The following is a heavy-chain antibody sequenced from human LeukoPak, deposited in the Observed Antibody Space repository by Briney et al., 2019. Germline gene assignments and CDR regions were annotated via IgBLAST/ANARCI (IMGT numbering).Heavy chain of an antibody. Sequence: SETLSLTCTVSGGSISSGDYYWSWIRQPPGKGREWIGSIYYSGSTYYNPSLKSRVTISVDTSKNQFSLKLSSVTAADTAVYYCARQLRIAVAGTWFDPWGQGTLVTVSS. CDR1: GGSISSGDYY. V-gene: IGHV4-39*01. CDR3: ARQLRIAVAGTWFDP. D-gene: IGHD6-19*01. CDR2: IYYSGST. J-gene: IGHJ5*02.